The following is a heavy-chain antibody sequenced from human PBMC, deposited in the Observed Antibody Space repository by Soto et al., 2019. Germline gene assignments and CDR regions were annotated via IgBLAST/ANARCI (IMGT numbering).Heavy chain of an antibody. D-gene: IGHD5-12*01. CDR3: ARDGWLRYYGMDV. CDR2: INHSGST. J-gene: IGHJ6*02. CDR1: GGSFSGYY. V-gene: IGHV4-34*01. Sequence: PSETLSLTCAVYGGSFSGYYWSWIRQPPGKGLEWIGEINHSGSTNYNPSLKSRVTISVDTSKNQFSLELSPVTAADTAVYYCARDGWLRYYGMDVWGQGTTVTVSS.